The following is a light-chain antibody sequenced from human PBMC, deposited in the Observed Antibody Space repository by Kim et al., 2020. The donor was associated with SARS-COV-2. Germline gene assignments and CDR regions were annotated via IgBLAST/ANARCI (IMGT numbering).Light chain of an antibody. CDR3: CSYAGSSTPVV. J-gene: IGLJ2*01. Sequence: QSSTISCTGTSSDVGSYNLVSWYQQHPGKAPKLMIYEVSKRPSGVSNRFSGSKSGNTASLTISGLQAEDEADYYCCSYAGSSTPVVFGGGTQLTVL. CDR1: SSDVGSYNL. CDR2: EVS. V-gene: IGLV2-23*02.